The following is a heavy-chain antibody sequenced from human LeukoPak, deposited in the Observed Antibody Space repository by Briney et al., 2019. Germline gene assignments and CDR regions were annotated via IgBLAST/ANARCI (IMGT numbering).Heavy chain of an antibody. J-gene: IGHJ4*02. CDR3: ARDLHGDYFVY. CDR2: IYYSGST. Sequence: PSETLSLTCTVSGGSISSSSYYWGWIRQPPGKGLEWIGSIYYSGSTYYNPSLKSRVTISVDTSKNQFSLKLSSVTAADTAVYYCARDLHGDYFVYWGQGTLVTVSS. D-gene: IGHD4-17*01. V-gene: IGHV4-39*07. CDR1: GGSISSSSYY.